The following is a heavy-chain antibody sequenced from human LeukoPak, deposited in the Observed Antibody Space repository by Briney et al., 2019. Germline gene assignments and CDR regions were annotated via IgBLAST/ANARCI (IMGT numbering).Heavy chain of an antibody. V-gene: IGHV3-30*02. J-gene: IGHJ6*03. CDR1: GFTFSSYG. CDR3: ASLGCSSTSCYEDYYYYMDV. Sequence: GGSLRLSCAASGFTFSSYGMHWVRQAPGKGLEWVAFIRYDGSNKYYADSVKGRFTISRDNSKNTLYLQMNSLRAEDTAVYYCASLGCSSTSCYEDYYYYMDVWGKGTTVTVSS. CDR2: IRYDGSNK. D-gene: IGHD2-2*01.